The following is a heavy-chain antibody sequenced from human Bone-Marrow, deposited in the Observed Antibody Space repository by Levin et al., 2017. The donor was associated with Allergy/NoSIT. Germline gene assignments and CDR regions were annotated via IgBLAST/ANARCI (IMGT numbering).Heavy chain of an antibody. CDR1: GYTFTSYD. CDR3: ARGKVVPAATPVGYWFDP. CDR2: MNPNSGNT. Sequence: ASVKVSCKASGYTFTSYDINWVRQATGQGLEWMGWMNPNSGNTGYAQKFQGRVTMTRNTSISTAYMELSSLRSEDTAVYYCARGKVVPAATPVGYWFDPWGQGTLVTVSS. D-gene: IGHD2-2*02. V-gene: IGHV1-8*01. J-gene: IGHJ5*02.